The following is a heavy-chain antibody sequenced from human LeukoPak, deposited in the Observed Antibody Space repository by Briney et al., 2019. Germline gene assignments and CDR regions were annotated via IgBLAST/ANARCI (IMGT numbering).Heavy chain of an antibody. V-gene: IGHV1-2*02. CDR2: IDPHNGAT. Sequence: ASVKVSCKASGYSFTGCYMHWVRQAPGQGLEWMGWIDPHNGATHYAQKFQGRVTMTEDTSTDTAYMELSSLRSEDTAVYYCANRAPGLERGIDNWFDPWGQGTLVTVSS. J-gene: IGHJ5*02. D-gene: IGHD1-1*01. CDR1: GYSFTGCY. CDR3: ANRAPGLERGIDNWFDP.